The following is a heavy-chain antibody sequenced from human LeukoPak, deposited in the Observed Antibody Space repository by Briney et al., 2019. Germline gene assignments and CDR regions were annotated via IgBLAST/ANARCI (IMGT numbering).Heavy chain of an antibody. CDR3: AIWLNNFWSGPYFDY. J-gene: IGHJ4*02. Sequence: ASVKVSCKASGYTFTGYYMHWVRQAPGQGLEWMGWINPNSGGTNYAQKFQGRVTMTRDTSISTAYMELSRLRSDDTAVYYCAIWLNNFWSGPYFDYWGQGTLVTVSS. D-gene: IGHD3-3*01. CDR1: GYTFTGYY. CDR2: INPNSGGT. V-gene: IGHV1-2*02.